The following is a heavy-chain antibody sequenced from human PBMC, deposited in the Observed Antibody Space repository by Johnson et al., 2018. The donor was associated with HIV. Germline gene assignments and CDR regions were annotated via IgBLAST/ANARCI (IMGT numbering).Heavy chain of an antibody. CDR2: ITSSGSTK. D-gene: IGHD5-24*01. Sequence: QVQLVESGGGLVKPGGSLRLSCAASGFTFSDYYMTWIRQAPGKGLEWVSSITSSGSTKYYADPVKGRFTISRGNVKNSLFLQINSLRADDTAVYYCARDRWLQLGAFDIWGQGTLVTVSS. CDR3: ARDRWLQLGAFDI. J-gene: IGHJ3*02. V-gene: IGHV3-11*04. CDR1: GFTFSDYY.